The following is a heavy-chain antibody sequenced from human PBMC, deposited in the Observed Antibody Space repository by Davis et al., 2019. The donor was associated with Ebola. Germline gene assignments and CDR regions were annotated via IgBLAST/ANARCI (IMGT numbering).Heavy chain of an antibody. CDR3: ARVVYSEGHGFDY. V-gene: IGHV4-59*01. Sequence: SETLSPTCAVYGGSSRGYYRSWIRQPPGKGLEWIGYIYYSGSTNYNPSLKSRVTISVDTSKNQFSLKLSSVTAADTAVYYCARVVYSEGHGFDYWSQGTLVTVSS. CDR1: GGSSRGYY. CDR2: IYYSGST. D-gene: IGHD5-12*01. J-gene: IGHJ4*02.